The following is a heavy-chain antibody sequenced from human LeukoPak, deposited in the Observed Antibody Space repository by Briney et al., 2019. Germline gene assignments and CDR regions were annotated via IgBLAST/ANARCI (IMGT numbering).Heavy chain of an antibody. Sequence: GRSLRLSCAASGFTFSSYAMHWVRQAPGKGLEWVAVISYDGSNKYYADSVKGRFTISRDNSKNTLYLQMNSLRAEDTAVYYCASSGCGVRGVTPYYYYGMDVWGKGTTVTVSS. D-gene: IGHD3-10*01. J-gene: IGHJ6*04. V-gene: IGHV3-30*04. CDR2: ISYDGSNK. CDR3: ASSGCGVRGVTPYYYYGMDV. CDR1: GFTFSSYA.